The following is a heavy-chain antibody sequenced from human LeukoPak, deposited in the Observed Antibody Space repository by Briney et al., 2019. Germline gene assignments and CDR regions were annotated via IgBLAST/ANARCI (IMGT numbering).Heavy chain of an antibody. D-gene: IGHD3-10*01. J-gene: IGHJ5*02. Sequence: ASVKVFCKAPGYTFTSYAMNWVRQAPGQGLEWMGWINTNTGNPTYAQGFTGRFVFSLDTSVSTAYLQISSLKAEDTAVYYCARRRITMVRGVIKDGDWFDPWGQGTLVTVSS. CDR2: INTNTGNP. CDR3: ARRRITMVRGVIKDGDWFDP. CDR1: GYTFTSYA. V-gene: IGHV7-4-1*02.